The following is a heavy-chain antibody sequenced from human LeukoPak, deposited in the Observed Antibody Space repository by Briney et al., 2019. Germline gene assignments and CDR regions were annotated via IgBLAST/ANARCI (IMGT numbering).Heavy chain of an antibody. CDR1: GASVSSGGYY. D-gene: IGHD6-19*01. Sequence: PSETLSLTCSVSGASVSSGGYYWSWIRQPAGKETEWIGRINPSGDTNYNPSLKSRVTMSIETSKNQLFLNLMSVTAADTALYYCARGFSTGWYFDPWGRGTQVTVSS. V-gene: IGHV4-61*02. CDR3: ARGFSTGWYFDP. CDR2: INPSGDT. J-gene: IGHJ2*01.